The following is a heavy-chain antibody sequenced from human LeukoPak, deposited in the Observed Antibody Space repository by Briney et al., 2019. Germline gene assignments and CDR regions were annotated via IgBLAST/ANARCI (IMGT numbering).Heavy chain of an antibody. Sequence: PLETLSLTCAVYGGSFSGYYWSWLRQPPGKGLEWIGEINHSGSTNYNPSLTSRVTISVDTSKNQFSLKLSSVTAADTAVYYCARGRRGSSTSSQRCRYFDYWGQGTLVTVSS. V-gene: IGHV4-34*01. D-gene: IGHD2-2*01. CDR1: GGSFSGYY. CDR3: ARGRRGSSTSSQRCRYFDY. CDR2: INHSGST. J-gene: IGHJ4*02.